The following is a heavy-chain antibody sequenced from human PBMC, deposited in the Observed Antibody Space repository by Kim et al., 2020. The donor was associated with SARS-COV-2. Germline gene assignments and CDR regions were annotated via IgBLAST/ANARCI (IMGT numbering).Heavy chain of an antibody. Sequence: GGSLRLSCAASGFTFSTYSMNWVRQAPGKGLEWVSSISSSSSYIYYADSLKGRFTISRDNAKNSLYLQMNSLRAEDTAVYYCARDGGITMFGVVTADYGMDVWGQGTTVTVSS. CDR1: GFTFSTYS. D-gene: IGHD3-3*01. CDR2: ISSSSSYI. CDR3: ARDGGITMFGVVTADYGMDV. V-gene: IGHV3-21*01. J-gene: IGHJ6*02.